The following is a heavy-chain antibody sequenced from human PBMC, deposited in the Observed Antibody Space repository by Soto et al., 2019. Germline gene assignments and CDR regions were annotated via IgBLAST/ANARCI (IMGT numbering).Heavy chain of an antibody. CDR3: ARAVAVAGKYDY. D-gene: IGHD6-19*01. CDR1: GGSFSGYY. J-gene: IGHJ4*02. Sequence: TSETLSLTCAVYGGSFSGYYWSWIRQPPGKGLEWIGEINHSGSTNYNPSLKSRVTISVDTSKNQFSLELSSVTAADTAVYYCARAVAVAGKYDYWGQGTLVTVSS. V-gene: IGHV4-34*01. CDR2: INHSGST.